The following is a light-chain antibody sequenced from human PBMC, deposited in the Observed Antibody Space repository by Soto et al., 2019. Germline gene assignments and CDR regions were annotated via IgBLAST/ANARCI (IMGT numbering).Light chain of an antibody. CDR1: QSVSSSY. J-gene: IGKJ3*01. CDR2: DTS. Sequence: IVLTQSPGTLSLSPGERATLFCRASQSVSSSYLAWYQQKPGQAPRLLIYDTSSRATGIPDRFSGSGSGTDFSLTISRLEPEDFAVYYCQQYGSSPLTFGPGTKVDIK. V-gene: IGKV3-20*01. CDR3: QQYGSSPLT.